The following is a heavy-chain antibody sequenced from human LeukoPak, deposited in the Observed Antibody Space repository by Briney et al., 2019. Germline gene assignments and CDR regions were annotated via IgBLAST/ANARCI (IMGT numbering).Heavy chain of an antibody. CDR3: ARDRSGFGLPSDY. CDR2: INSDGSST. J-gene: IGHJ4*02. V-gene: IGHV3-74*01. CDR1: GFTFSSYW. Sequence: GGSLRLACAASGFTFSSYWMHWVRQAPGKGLVWLSRINSDGSSTSYADSVKGRFTISRDNAKNTLYLQMNSLRAEDTAVYYCARDRSGFGLPSDYWGQGTLVTVSS. D-gene: IGHD3-10*01.